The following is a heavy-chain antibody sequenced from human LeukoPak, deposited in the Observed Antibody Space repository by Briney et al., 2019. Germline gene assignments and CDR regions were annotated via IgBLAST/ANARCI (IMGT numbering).Heavy chain of an antibody. D-gene: IGHD3-22*01. CDR2: INPNSGGT. J-gene: IGHJ3*02. CDR3: ARAYYGIKTRDAFDI. Sequence: ASVKVSCKASGYTFTGYYMHWVRQAPGQGLEWMGWINPNSGGTNYAQKLQGRVTMTRDTSISTAYMELSRLRSDDTAVYYCARAYYGIKTRDAFDIWGQGTMVTVS. CDR1: GYTFTGYY. V-gene: IGHV1-2*02.